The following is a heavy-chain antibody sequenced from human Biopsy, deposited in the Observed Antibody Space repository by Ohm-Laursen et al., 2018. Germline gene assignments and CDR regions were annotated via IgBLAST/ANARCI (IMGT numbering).Heavy chain of an antibody. J-gene: IGHJ3*02. CDR1: GDSINNYY. V-gene: IGHV4-4*07. CDR2: IYTSGSP. Sequence: GTPSLTCIVSGDSINNYYWSWIRQPAGKGLEWIGRIYTSGSPNYNLSLESRVTMSVDTSKNQFSLNLRSVTAADTAVYYCARGTGRYYVYGAFDIWGQGTVVTVSS. D-gene: IGHD1-26*01. CDR3: ARGTGRYYVYGAFDI.